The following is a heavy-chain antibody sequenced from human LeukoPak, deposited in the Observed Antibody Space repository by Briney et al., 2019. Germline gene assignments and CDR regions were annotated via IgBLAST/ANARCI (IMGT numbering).Heavy chain of an antibody. Sequence: SETLSLTCTVSGGSISTNKYHWGWIRQPPGKGLEWIGSIYYSGSTYYNPTLKSRVTIFVDTSKNQFSLKLSSVTAADTAVYYCATPYSGGYQGLDIWGQGTMVTVS. CDR3: ATPYSGGYQGLDI. D-gene: IGHD1-26*01. J-gene: IGHJ3*02. CDR1: GGSISTNKYH. CDR2: IYYSGST. V-gene: IGHV4-39*01.